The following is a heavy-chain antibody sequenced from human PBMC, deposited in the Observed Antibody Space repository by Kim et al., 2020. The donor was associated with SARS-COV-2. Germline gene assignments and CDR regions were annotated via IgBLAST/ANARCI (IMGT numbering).Heavy chain of an antibody. J-gene: IGHJ4*02. Sequence: GGSLRLSCAASGFTFSSYSMNWVRQAPGKGLEWVSSISSSSSYIYYVASVKGRFTISRDNAKNSLYLQMNSLRAEDTAVYYCAREGAPTYDYVWGSYRYPDYWGQGTLVTVSS. CDR1: GFTFSSYS. CDR2: ISSSSSYI. CDR3: AREGAPTYDYVWGSYRYPDY. V-gene: IGHV3-21*01. D-gene: IGHD3-16*02.